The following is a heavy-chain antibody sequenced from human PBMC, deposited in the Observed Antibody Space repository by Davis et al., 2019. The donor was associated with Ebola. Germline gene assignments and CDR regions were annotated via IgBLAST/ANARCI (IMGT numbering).Heavy chain of an antibody. D-gene: IGHD2-21*01. J-gene: IGHJ3*02. CDR2: IHHGGSA. CDR3: ARDTRPCGGDCYDDTFDM. V-gene: IGHV4-59*12. CDR1: GVSITTYF. Sequence: PSEILSLTCTISGVSITTYFWSWIRQSPGKGLEWIGFIHHGGSANSNPSLKNRVTFSIDTSKSQVSLKMTSVTAADTAVYYCARDTRPCGGDCYDDTFDMWGQGTMVIVSS.